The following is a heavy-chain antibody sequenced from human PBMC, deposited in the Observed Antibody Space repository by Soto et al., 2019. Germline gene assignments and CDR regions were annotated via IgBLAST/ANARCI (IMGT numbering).Heavy chain of an antibody. V-gene: IGHV3-15*01. J-gene: IGHJ6*03. CDR1: GFTFSNAW. Sequence: GGSLRLSCAASGFTFSNAWMSWVRQAPGKGLEWVGRIKSKTDGGTTDYAAPVKGRFTISRDDSKNTLYLQMNSLKTEDTAVYYCTTAGGINVWLLPAYYYYYYMDVWGKGTTVTVSS. CDR3: TTAGGINVWLLPAYYYYYYMDV. D-gene: IGHD3-16*02. CDR2: IKSKTDGGTT.